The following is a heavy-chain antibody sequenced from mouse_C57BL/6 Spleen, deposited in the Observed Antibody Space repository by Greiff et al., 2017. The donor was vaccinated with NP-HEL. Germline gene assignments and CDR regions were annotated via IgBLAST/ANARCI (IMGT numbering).Heavy chain of an antibody. V-gene: IGHV5-15*01. J-gene: IGHJ3*01. CDR2: ISNLAYSI. Sequence: EVQLVESGGGLVQPGGSLKLSCAASGFTFSDYGMAWVRQAPRKGPEWVAFISNLAYSIYYADTVTGRFTISRENAKNTLYLEMCSLRSEDTAMYYCASFYDYDSCFAYWGQGTLVTVSA. CDR1: GFTFSDYG. CDR3: ASFYDYDSCFAY. D-gene: IGHD2-4*01.